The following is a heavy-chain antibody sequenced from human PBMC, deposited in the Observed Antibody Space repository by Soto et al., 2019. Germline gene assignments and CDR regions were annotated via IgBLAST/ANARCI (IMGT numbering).Heavy chain of an antibody. V-gene: IGHV3-30-3*01. Sequence: TGGSLRLSCAASGFTFSSYAMHWVRQAPGKGLEWVAVISYDGSNKYYADSVKGRFTISRDNSKNTLYLQTNSLRAEDTAVYYCARDYYRFNSGYGFSMDVWGQGTTVTVSS. D-gene: IGHD5-12*01. CDR3: ARDYYRFNSGYGFSMDV. CDR2: ISYDGSNK. J-gene: IGHJ6*02. CDR1: GFTFSSYA.